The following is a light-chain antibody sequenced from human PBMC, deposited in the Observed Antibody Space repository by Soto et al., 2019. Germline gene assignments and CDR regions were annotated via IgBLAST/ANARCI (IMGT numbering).Light chain of an antibody. CDR3: SSYTTSSPLGV. V-gene: IGLV2-14*03. CDR2: DVS. Sequence: QSVLTQPASVSGSPGQSITISCTGTSSDVGGYVYVSWYQQHSGKAPKRIIYDVSDRPSGVSNRFSGSKSGNTASLAISGLQAEDEADYYCSSYTTSSPLGVFGTGTKVTVL. CDR1: SSDVGGYVY. J-gene: IGLJ1*01.